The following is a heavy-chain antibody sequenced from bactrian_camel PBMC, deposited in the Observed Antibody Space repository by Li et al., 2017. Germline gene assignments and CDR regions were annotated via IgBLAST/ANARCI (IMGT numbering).Heavy chain of an antibody. D-gene: IGHD3*01. V-gene: IGHV3S53*01. CDR2: IDKNGWT. CDR1: AMT. CDR3: AADPARRTGIQALDWQRYEY. J-gene: IGHJ4*01. Sequence: VQLVESGGGSVQAGGSLTLSCVASAMTIVWFRQLPGKSREAVAAIDKNGWTSYARFTGGRFILSRGDAENTVHLQMNNLQPNDSAMYFCAADPARRTGIQALDWQRYEYWGQGTQVTVS.